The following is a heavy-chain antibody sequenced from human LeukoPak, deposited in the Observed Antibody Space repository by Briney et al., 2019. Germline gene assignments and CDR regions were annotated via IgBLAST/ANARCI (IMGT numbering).Heavy chain of an antibody. V-gene: IGHV4-34*01. Sequence: SETLSLTCAVYGGSFSGYYWSWIRQPPGKGLEWIGEINHSGSTNYNPSLKSRVTISVDTSKNQFSLKLSSVTAADTAVYYCARRLKAVVAEFYFDYWGQGTLVTVSS. CDR2: INHSGST. CDR3: ARRLKAVVAEFYFDY. J-gene: IGHJ4*02. CDR1: GGSFSGYY. D-gene: IGHD3-22*01.